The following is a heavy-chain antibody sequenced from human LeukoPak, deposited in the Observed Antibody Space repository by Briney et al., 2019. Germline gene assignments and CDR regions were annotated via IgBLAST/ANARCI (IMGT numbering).Heavy chain of an antibody. CDR3: AKAHCSGGSCYPYYYYGMDV. V-gene: IGHV3-23*01. CDR2: ISGSGGST. D-gene: IGHD2-15*01. J-gene: IGHJ6*02. CDR1: GFTFSSYA. Sequence: GGSLRLSCAASGFTFSSYAMSWVRQAPGKGLEWVSAISGSGGSTYYADSVKGRFTISRDNSKNMLYLQMNSLRAEDTAVYYCAKAHCSGGSCYPYYYYGMDVWGQGTTVTVSS.